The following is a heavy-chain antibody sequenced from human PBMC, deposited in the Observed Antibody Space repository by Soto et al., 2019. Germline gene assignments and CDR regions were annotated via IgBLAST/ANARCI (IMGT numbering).Heavy chain of an antibody. CDR1: GFTLSSYA. CDR2: ISGSGGST. CDR3: AKSATYYYDSSGYSVVPH. J-gene: IGHJ4*02. Sequence: GGSLRLSCAASGFTLSSYAMSWVRQAPGKGLEWVSAISGSGGSTYYADSVKGRFTISRDNSKNTLYLQMNSLRAEDTAVYYCAKSATYYYDSSGYSVVPHWGQGTLVTVSS. D-gene: IGHD3-22*01. V-gene: IGHV3-23*01.